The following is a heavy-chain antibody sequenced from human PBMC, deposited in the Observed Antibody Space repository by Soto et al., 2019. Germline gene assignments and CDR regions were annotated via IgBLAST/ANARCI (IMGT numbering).Heavy chain of an antibody. CDR2: IIPIFGTA. Sequence: QVQLVQSGAEVKKPGSSVKVACKASGVTFSSYAISWVRQAPGQGLEWMGGIIPIFGTANYAQKFQGRVTITAEESTSKAYMELSSLRSEDTAVYYCARTRDTDMVSYYYYGMDVWGQGTTVTVSS. J-gene: IGHJ6*02. D-gene: IGHD5-18*01. CDR3: ARTRDTDMVSYYYYGMDV. CDR1: GVTFSSYA. V-gene: IGHV1-69*12.